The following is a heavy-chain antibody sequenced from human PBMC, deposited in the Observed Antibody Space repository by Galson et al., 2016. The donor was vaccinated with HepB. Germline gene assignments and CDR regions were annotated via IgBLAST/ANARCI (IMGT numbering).Heavy chain of an antibody. CDR2: ISAASNT. D-gene: IGHD3-10*01. J-gene: IGHJ4*02. V-gene: IGHV3-23*01. CDR3: ANYLGYGSGRPGYFHS. Sequence: SLRLSCAASGFTFSSYAMSWVRQAPGKGLECVSVISAASNTYYTDSVKGRFTISRDNSKTTLYLEMNSLRVEDTAVYFCANYLGYGSGRPGYFHSWGQGTLVTVSP. CDR1: GFTFSSYA.